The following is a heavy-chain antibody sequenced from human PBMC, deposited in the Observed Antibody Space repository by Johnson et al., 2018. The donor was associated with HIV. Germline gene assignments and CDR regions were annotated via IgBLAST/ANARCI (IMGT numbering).Heavy chain of an antibody. J-gene: IGHJ3*01. CDR2: ISWNSDNI. Sequence: VLLVESGGGVVQPGRSLRLSCAASGVIFSSYGMHWVRQVPGKGLEWVSGISWNSDNIAYADSVKGRFTISRDNAENSLYLQMNSLRAEDTALYSCAKDRVRYTSDVDAFDLWGQGTMVTVSS. CDR1: GVIFSSYG. D-gene: IGHD3-22*01. CDR3: AKDRVRYTSDVDAFDL. V-gene: IGHV3-9*01.